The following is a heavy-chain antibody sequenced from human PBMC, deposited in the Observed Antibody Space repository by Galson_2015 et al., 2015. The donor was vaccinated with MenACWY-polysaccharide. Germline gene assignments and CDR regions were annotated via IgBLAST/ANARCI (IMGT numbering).Heavy chain of an antibody. J-gene: IGHJ5*02. CDR3: AGIPSTMSSFGWFDP. D-gene: IGHD3-3*01. CDR2: ILNNGRP. V-gene: IGHV4-31*03. Sequence: TLSLTCSVSGDSITSASYYWTWIRQHPETGLEWIGYILNNGRPKSNPSLRSRVTVSSDTSRNQFSLTLTSVTAADTATYYCAGIPSTMSSFGWFDPWGQGILVTVSS. CDR1: GDSITSASYY.